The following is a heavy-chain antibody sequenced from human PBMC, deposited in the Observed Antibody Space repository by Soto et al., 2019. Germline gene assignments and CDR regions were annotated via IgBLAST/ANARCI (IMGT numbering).Heavy chain of an antibody. Sequence: SETLSLTCTVSGGSISSSSYYWGWIRQPPGKGLEWIGSIYYSGSTYYNPSLKSRVTISVDTSKNQFSLKLSSVTAADTAVYYCASPVYGAFVYWGQGTLVTAPQ. J-gene: IGHJ4*02. V-gene: IGHV4-39*01. CDR1: GGSISSSSYY. D-gene: IGHD4-17*01. CDR2: IYYSGST. CDR3: ASPVYGAFVY.